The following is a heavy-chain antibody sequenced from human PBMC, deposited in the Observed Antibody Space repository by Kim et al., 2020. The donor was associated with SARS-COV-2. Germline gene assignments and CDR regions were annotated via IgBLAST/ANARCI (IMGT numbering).Heavy chain of an antibody. Sequence: ASVKVSCKVSGYTLTELSMHWVRQAPGKGLEWMGGFDPEDGETIYAQKFQGRVTMTEDTSTDTAYMELSSLRSEDTAVYYCATSRYFDWLLPRVYYFDYWGQGTLVTVSS. CDR1: GYTLTELS. V-gene: IGHV1-24*01. CDR3: ATSRYFDWLLPRVYYFDY. D-gene: IGHD3-9*01. J-gene: IGHJ4*02. CDR2: FDPEDGET.